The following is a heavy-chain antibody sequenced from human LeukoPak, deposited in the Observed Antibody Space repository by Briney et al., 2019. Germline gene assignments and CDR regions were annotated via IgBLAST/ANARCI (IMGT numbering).Heavy chain of an antibody. CDR2: IYTSGST. J-gene: IGHJ5*02. CDR1: GVFISSGTYY. Sequence: SETLSLTCTVSGVFISSGTYYWNWIRQPAGKGLEWIGRIYTSGSTNYNPSLKSRVTISVDTSKNQFSLKLSSVTAADTAVYYCARGRGSSISMVRGARAYNWFDPWGQGTLVTVSS. V-gene: IGHV4-61*02. CDR3: ARGRGSSISMVRGARAYNWFDP. D-gene: IGHD3-10*01.